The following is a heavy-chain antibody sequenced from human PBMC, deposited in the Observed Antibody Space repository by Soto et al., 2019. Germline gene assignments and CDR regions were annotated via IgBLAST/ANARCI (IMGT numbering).Heavy chain of an antibody. J-gene: IGHJ6*02. V-gene: IGHV1-2*04. Sequence: ASVKVSCKASGYTFTGYYMHWVRQAPGQGLEWMGWINPNSGGTNYAQKFQGWVTMTRATSISTAYMELSRLRSDDTAVYYCARDYVKEYYYGSGSSSFHYYYSGMDVWGQGTTVTVSX. CDR1: GYTFTGYY. CDR3: ARDYVKEYYYGSGSSSFHYYYSGMDV. CDR2: INPNSGGT. D-gene: IGHD3-10*01.